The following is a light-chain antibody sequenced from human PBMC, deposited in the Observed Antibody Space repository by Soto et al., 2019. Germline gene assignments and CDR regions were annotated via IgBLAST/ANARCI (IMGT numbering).Light chain of an antibody. CDR1: QSVTKNN. CDR2: GAS. CDR3: QQRRSWPPTIT. V-gene: IGKV3D-20*02. Sequence: EILIPHAPCTLSFSPGTRATLSCRASQSVTKNNLNWYQQKPGQAPRLLIYGASIRATGIPDRFSGSGSETDFTLTISSREPEDFAVYYCQQRRSWPPTITFGQGTRLEIK. J-gene: IGKJ5*01.